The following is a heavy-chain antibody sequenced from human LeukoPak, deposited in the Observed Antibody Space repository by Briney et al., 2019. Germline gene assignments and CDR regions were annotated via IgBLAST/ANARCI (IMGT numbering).Heavy chain of an antibody. CDR2: ISPNSGGT. D-gene: IGHD4-17*01. V-gene: IGHV1-2*02. Sequence: ASVKVSCKASGYTFTAYYMHWVRQAPGQGLEWMGWISPNSGGTNYAQKFRGRVTMTRDTSISTAYMELTSLRSDDTAVYYCARGPLKYGDKKNFDYGGQGTLVTVSS. J-gene: IGHJ4*02. CDR1: GYTFTAYY. CDR3: ARGPLKYGDKKNFDY.